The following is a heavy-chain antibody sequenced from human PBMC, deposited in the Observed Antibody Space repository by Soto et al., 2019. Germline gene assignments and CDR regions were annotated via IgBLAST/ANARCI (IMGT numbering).Heavy chain of an antibody. J-gene: IGHJ4*02. Sequence: SETLSLTCSVSCYLISSCYYWGWILQTPGKGLEWLGSIDYSGRTYYNPSLKSRVSTSVDLSKNQFSLNLRSVTAADTAVYLCARDLGTGYDSYYFDYWGQGTLVTVSS. CDR1: CYLISSCYY. CDR3: ARDLGTGYDSYYFDY. CDR2: IDYSGRT. V-gene: IGHV4-38-2*02. D-gene: IGHD3-22*01.